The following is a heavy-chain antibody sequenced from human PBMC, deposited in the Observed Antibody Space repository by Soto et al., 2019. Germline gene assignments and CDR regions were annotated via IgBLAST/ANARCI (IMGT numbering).Heavy chain of an antibody. CDR1: GNSVSSNIAA. D-gene: IGHD3-3*01. CDR2: TYYRSKWYN. J-gene: IGHJ6*02. CDR3: ARARDFWSGYPPSYYYYGMDV. Sequence: PSQTLPLTCAISGNSVSSNIAAWNWIRQSPSRGLEWLGRTYYRSKWYNDYAVSVKSRITINPDTSKNQFSLQLNSVTPEDTAVYYCARARDFWSGYPPSYYYYGMDVWGQGTTVTVSS. V-gene: IGHV6-1*01.